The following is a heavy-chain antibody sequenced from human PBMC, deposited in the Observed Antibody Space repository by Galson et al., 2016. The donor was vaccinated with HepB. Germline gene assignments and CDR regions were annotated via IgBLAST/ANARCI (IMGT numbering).Heavy chain of an antibody. CDR1: GLTVSGDY. CDR2: LYRDGST. V-gene: IGHV3-53*01. J-gene: IGHJ3*02. D-gene: IGHD3-10*01. CDR3: ARNMYGAATNYIGDVFDI. Sequence: SLRLSCAASGLTVSGDYMSWVRQAPGKGLEWVSVLYRDGSTYYADSVEGRFTISRDNSRNTLYLQMNSLRAEDTAMYYCARNMYGAATNYIGDVFDIWGQGTMVTVSS.